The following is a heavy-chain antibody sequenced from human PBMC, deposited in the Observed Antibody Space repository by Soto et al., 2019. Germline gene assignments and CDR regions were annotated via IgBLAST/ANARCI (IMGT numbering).Heavy chain of an antibody. CDR2: ISAYNGNT. Sequence: ASVKVSCKASGYTFTSYGISWVRQAPGQGLEWMGWISAYNGNTNYAQRLQGRVTMTTDTSTSTAYMELRGLRSDDTAVYYCARGGCSSTSCYPMGVWGQRTTVTVSS. D-gene: IGHD2-2*01. J-gene: IGHJ6*02. CDR3: ARGGCSSTSCYPMGV. V-gene: IGHV1-18*01. CDR1: GYTFTSYG.